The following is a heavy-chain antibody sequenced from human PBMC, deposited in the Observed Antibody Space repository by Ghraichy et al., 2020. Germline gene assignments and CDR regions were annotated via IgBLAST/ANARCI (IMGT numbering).Heavy chain of an antibody. CDR1: GYPFTSYG. CDR2: ISTYNGNT. D-gene: IGHD4-17*01. CDR3: VRDHTMSTVTTRYFDP. J-gene: IGHJ5*02. V-gene: IGHV1-18*01. Sequence: ASVKVSCKASGYPFTSYGISWVRLAPGQGPEWLGWISTYNGNTNEAPKFKDRLTMTTDASTSTASMELRSLRSDDTAIYYCVRDHTMSTVTTRYFDPWGQGTLVTVSS.